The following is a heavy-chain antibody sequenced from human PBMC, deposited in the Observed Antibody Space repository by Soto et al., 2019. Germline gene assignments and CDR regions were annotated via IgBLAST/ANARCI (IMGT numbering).Heavy chain of an antibody. J-gene: IGHJ6*02. D-gene: IGHD1-26*01. CDR2: ISGSGGGT. CDR1: GFTFSNYA. V-gene: IGHV3-23*01. CDR3: AKVSLGATTITDYYYYGLDV. Sequence: SGGSLRLSCAASGFTFSNYAVTWVRQTPGKGLEWVSGISGSGGGTYYADSVKGRFTISRDNSKSTLYLQMNGLRAGDTAVYYCAKVSLGATTITDYYYYGLDVWGQGTTVTVSS.